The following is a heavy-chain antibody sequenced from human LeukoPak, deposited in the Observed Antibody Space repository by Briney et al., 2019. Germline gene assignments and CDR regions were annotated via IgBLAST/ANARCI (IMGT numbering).Heavy chain of an antibody. D-gene: IGHD3-10*01. J-gene: IGHJ2*01. CDR1: GFTFSDYY. V-gene: IGHV4-59*08. Sequence: LRLSCAASGFTFSDYYMSWIRQAPGKGLEYIGYISYSGSTNYNPSLRSRVTISVDTSKNQFSLRLSSVTAADTAVYYCARHGVRGVIVWYFDLWGRGTLVTVSS. CDR2: ISYSGST. CDR3: ARHGVRGVIVWYFDL.